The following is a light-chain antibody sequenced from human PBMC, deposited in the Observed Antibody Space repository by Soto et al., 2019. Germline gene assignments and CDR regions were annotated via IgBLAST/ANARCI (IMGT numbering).Light chain of an antibody. J-gene: IGKJ1*01. V-gene: IGKV1-5*03. CDR3: QQALNWPRT. Sequence: DIRMTQSPSSLSASVGDRVTITCWASQSIDNFLDWYQKKKGKAPKLRIYKASTLESGVPSRLRGSEYGTDLTITISGMQAEDSEVYYCQQALNWPRTFGQGTKVDIK. CDR1: QSIDNF. CDR2: KAS.